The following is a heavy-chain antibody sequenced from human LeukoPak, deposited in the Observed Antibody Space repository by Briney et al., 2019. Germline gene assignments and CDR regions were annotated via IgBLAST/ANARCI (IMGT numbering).Heavy chain of an antibody. V-gene: IGHV1-69*04. CDR3: ARGGDTAMVLKYFDY. J-gene: IGHJ4*02. D-gene: IGHD5-18*01. Sequence: SVKVSCKASGGTFSSYAISWVRQAPGQGLEWMGRIIPILGIANYAQKFQGRVTITADKSTSTAYMELSSLRSEDTAVYYCARGGDTAMVLKYFDYWGQGTLVTVSS. CDR1: GGTFSSYA. CDR2: IIPILGIA.